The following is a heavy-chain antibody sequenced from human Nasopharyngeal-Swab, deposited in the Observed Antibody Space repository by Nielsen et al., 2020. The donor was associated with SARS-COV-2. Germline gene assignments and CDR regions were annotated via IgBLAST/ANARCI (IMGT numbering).Heavy chain of an antibody. J-gene: IGHJ4*02. CDR2: IYYSGST. V-gene: IGHV4-39*01. CDR3: ARRAGGGSGVHLDY. Sequence: SETLSLTCTVSGGSISSRSYYWGWIRQHPGKGLEWIGSIYYSGSTYYNPSHKSRVPISVDTSKNQFSLKLSSVTAADTAVYYWARRAGGGSGVHLDYWGQGTLVTVSS. CDR1: GGSISSRSYY. D-gene: IGHD3-10*01.